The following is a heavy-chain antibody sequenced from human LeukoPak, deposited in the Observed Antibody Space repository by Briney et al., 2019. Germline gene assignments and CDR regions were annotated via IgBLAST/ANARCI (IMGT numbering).Heavy chain of an antibody. Sequence: PGGSLRLSCAVSGFTFSWYSMNWVRQAPGKGLEWLSYITRSSSTIYYADSVKGRFTISRDNAKNSLYLQMNSLRVDDTAVYYCATADRGAFGIWGQGTMVIVSS. V-gene: IGHV3-48*01. CDR1: GFTFSWYS. CDR2: ITRSSSTI. J-gene: IGHJ3*02. CDR3: ATADRGAFGI.